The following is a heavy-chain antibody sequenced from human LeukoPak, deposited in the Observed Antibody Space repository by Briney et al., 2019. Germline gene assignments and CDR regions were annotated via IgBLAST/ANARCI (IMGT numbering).Heavy chain of an antibody. V-gene: IGHV4-34*01. Sequence: RPSETLSLTCAVYGGSFSGYYWSWIRQPPGKGLEWIGEINHSGSTNYNPSLKSRVTISVDTSKNQFSLKLSSVTAADTAVYYCARAVPGYCSSTSCYQFDYWGQGTLVTVPS. CDR2: INHSGST. CDR3: ARAVPGYCSSTSCYQFDY. J-gene: IGHJ4*02. D-gene: IGHD2-2*01. CDR1: GGSFSGYY.